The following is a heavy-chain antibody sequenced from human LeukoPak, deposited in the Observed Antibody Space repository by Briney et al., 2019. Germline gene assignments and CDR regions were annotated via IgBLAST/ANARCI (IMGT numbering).Heavy chain of an antibody. J-gene: IGHJ4*02. D-gene: IGHD3-10*01. CDR1: GFTFSNYA. CDR3: AKDQGFGDLDDY. V-gene: IGHV3-23*01. CDR2: ISGSAITT. Sequence: PGGSLRLSCTTSGFTFSNYAMSWVRQAPGKGLEWVSSISGSAITTYYADSVKGRFAISRDNSKNTLYLQMTSLRAEDTAVYYCAKDQGFGDLDDYRGQGTLVTVSS.